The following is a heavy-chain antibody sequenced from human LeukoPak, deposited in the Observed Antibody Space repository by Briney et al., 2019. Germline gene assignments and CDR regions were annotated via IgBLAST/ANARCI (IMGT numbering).Heavy chain of an antibody. CDR1: GFTFSSYA. J-gene: IGHJ4*02. CDR3: ATTTARSSFDY. CDR2: ISASGVTT. D-gene: IGHD1-1*01. Sequence: GGSLRLSCAASGFTFSSYAMSWVRQAPGKGLEWVSAISASGVTTYYADSVKGRFTISRDNSKNTLYLQMNSLRAEDTVVYYCATTTARSSFDYWGQGTLVTVSS. V-gene: IGHV3-23*01.